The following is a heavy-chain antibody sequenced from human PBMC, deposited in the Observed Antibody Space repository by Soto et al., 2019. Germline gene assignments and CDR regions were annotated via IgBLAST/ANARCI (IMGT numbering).Heavy chain of an antibody. CDR2: INHSGST. J-gene: IGHJ6*02. CDR3: AWGLGGTPYYYYGRDV. D-gene: IGHD3-16*01. V-gene: IGHV4-34*01. CDR1: GGSFSGYY. Sequence: SETLSLTCAVYGGSFSGYYWSWIRQPPGKGLEWIGEINHSGSTNYNPSLKSRVTISVDTSKNQFPLKLSSVTAADTAVYYCAWGLGGTPYYYYGRDVWGQGTTVTVSS.